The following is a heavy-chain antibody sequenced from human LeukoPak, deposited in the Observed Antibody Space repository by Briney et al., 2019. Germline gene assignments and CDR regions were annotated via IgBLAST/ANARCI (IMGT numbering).Heavy chain of an antibody. D-gene: IGHD1-1*01. V-gene: IGHV3-30*18. CDR1: GFTFSSYG. Sequence: AGSLRLSCAASGFTFSSYGMHWVRQAPGKGLEWVAVISYDGSNKYYADSVKGRFTISRDNSKNTLYLQMNSLRAEDTAVYYCAKDRGTATYYYYGMDVWGQGTTVTVSS. CDR3: AKDRGTATYYYYGMDV. CDR2: ISYDGSNK. J-gene: IGHJ6*02.